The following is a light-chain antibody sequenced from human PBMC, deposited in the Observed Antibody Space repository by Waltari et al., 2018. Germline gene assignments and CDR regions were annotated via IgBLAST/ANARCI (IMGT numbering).Light chain of an antibody. CDR2: GAS. V-gene: IGKV3-20*01. J-gene: IGKJ1*01. Sequence: EIVLTQSPGTLSLSPGERATLSCRASQSVSRALAWYQQKPGQAPRLLIYGASSRATAIPDRFTGSGSGTDFSLTINSLESEDFAVYYCQHYVRLPVTFGQGTNVEIK. CDR3: QHYVRLPVT. CDR1: QSVSRA.